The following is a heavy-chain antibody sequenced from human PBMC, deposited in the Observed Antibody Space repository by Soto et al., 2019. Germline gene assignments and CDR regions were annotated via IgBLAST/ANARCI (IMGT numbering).Heavy chain of an antibody. J-gene: IGHJ6*02. V-gene: IGHV1-69*01. CDR2: VIPLFDTA. Sequence: QVQVVQSGAEVKKPGSSVKVSCKVSGGIFTNNAISWVRQAPGQGLVWLGGVIPLFDTAYYAQIFRGRLRISADGATTTAYRELSGLTSADTAVYFWATGGQNDCYNFYHGMDVWGQGTTVTVS. CDR1: GGIFTNNA. D-gene: IGHD2-21*01. CDR3: ATGGQNDCYNFYHGMDV.